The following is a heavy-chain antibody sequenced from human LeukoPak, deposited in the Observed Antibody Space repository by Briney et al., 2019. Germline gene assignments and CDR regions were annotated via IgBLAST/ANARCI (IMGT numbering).Heavy chain of an antibody. Sequence: GGSLRLSCAASGFTFSSYGMNWVRQAPGKGLEWVANIKQDGSEKYYVDSVKGRFTISRDNAKNSLYLQMNSLRADDTAVYYCARRYFDYWGQGTLVTVSP. CDR2: IKQDGSEK. J-gene: IGHJ4*02. CDR3: ARRYFDY. CDR1: GFTFSSYG. V-gene: IGHV3-7*03.